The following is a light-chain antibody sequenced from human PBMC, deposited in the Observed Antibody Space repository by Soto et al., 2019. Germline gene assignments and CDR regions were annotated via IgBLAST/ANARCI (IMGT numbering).Light chain of an antibody. CDR2: DAS. CDR1: QSISSW. Sequence: DIQMTQSPSTLSASVGDSVTITCRASQSISSWLAWYQQKPGKAPKLLIYDASSLESGVPSRFSGSGSGTEFTLIISSLQPDYFASYYCQQYNSYSTFGQGTKVEIK. V-gene: IGKV1-5*01. J-gene: IGKJ1*01. CDR3: QQYNSYST.